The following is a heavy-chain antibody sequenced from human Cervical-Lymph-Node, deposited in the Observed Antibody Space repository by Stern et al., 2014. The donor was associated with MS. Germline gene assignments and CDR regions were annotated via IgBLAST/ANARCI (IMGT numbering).Heavy chain of an antibody. CDR3: ARDLRYYYDSSGYYYRWFDP. V-gene: IGHV4-31*03. Sequence: QVQLVESGPGLVKPSQTLSLTCTVSGGSISSGGYYWSWIRQHPGKGLEWIGYIYYSWSTYYNPSLKSRVTISVDTSKNQFSLKLSSVTAADTAVYYCARDLRYYYDSSGYYYRWFDPWGQGTLVTVSS. CDR2: IYYSWST. CDR1: GGSISSGGYY. D-gene: IGHD3-22*01. J-gene: IGHJ5*02.